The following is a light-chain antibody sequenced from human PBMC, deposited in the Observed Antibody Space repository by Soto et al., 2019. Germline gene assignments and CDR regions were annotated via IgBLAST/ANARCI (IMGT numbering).Light chain of an antibody. CDR1: QSISSD. J-gene: IGKJ1*01. Sequence: EIVMTQSPANLSVAPGERATLSYRASQSISSDLAWYQQKPGQAPRLLIYGASTRATAFPARFSGSGSGTEFTLTISTLQSEDFALYYCQQFNNWPWTFGQGTKVDIK. CDR3: QQFNNWPWT. CDR2: GAS. V-gene: IGKV3-15*01.